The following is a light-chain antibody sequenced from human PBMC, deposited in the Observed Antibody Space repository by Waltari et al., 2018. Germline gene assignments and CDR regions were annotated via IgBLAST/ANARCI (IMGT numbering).Light chain of an antibody. Sequence: DLQMTQSPSSLSASVGASVTITCRASQSITNYLNWYQQKPGKAPKLLIYAASSLQSGVPSRFSGSGSGTDFTLTISSLQPEDFATYYCQQSYVTLYTFGQGTKLEIK. CDR3: QQSYVTLYT. V-gene: IGKV1-39*01. J-gene: IGKJ2*01. CDR2: AAS. CDR1: QSITNY.